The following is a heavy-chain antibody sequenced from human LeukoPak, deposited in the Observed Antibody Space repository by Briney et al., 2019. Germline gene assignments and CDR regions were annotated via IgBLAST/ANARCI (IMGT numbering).Heavy chain of an antibody. CDR3: ARVRYFDWLGPFDY. CDR2: IKEDGSMK. CDR1: GFTFSTYW. J-gene: IGHJ4*02. D-gene: IGHD3-9*01. Sequence: GGSLRLSCAASGFTFSTYWMGWVRLAPGKGLEWVAFIKEDGSMKYYVDSVKGRFTISRDNAQNSLNLQMNSLRAEDTAVYYCARVRYFDWLGPFDYWGQGTLVTVSS. V-gene: IGHV3-7*01.